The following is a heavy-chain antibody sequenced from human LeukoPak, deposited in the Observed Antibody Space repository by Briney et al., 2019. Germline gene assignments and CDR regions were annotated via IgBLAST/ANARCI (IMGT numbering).Heavy chain of an antibody. CDR3: AAPGAAARDEYFQY. Sequence: SETLSLTCTVSGGSISSYYWSWIRQPPGKGLEWIGYIYYSGSTNYNPSLKSRVTISVDTSKNQFSLKLSSVTAADTAVYYCAAPGAAARDEYFQYWSQGTLVTVSS. V-gene: IGHV4-59*01. J-gene: IGHJ1*01. D-gene: IGHD6-13*01. CDR1: GGSISSYY. CDR2: IYYSGST.